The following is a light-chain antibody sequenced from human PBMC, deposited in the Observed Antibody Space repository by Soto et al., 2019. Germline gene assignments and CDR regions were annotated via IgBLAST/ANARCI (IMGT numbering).Light chain of an antibody. V-gene: IGKV1-27*01. Sequence: DIQMTQSPSSLSASVGDRVTITCRASQAINNYLAWYQQKPGKDTTLLISAASTMQSGVPSSVSGSGSGTDFTITSSSLQPVDGATYYCHKFNAVPTFGEGNKVDI. CDR3: HKFNAVPT. CDR1: QAINNY. CDR2: AAS. J-gene: IGKJ1*01.